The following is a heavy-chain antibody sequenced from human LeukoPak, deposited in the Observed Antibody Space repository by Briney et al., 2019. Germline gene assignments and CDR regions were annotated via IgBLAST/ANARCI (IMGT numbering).Heavy chain of an antibody. Sequence: SETLSLTCAVYGGSFSDDYWSWIRQPPGKGLEWIGYIYYSGSTNYNPSLKSRVTISVDTSKNQFSLKLSSVTAADTAVYYCARDGGYCSSTSCPSRKYYYGMDVGGQGTTVTVSS. D-gene: IGHD2-2*01. CDR3: ARDGGYCSSTSCPSRKYYYGMDV. CDR2: IYYSGST. CDR1: GGSFSDDY. V-gene: IGHV4-59*12. J-gene: IGHJ6*02.